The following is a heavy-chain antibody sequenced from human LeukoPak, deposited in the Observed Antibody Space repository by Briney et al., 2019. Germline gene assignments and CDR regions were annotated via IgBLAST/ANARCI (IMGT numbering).Heavy chain of an antibody. D-gene: IGHD5-18*01. CDR2: IIPIFGTA. CDR3: ARDGDTAMVRSYYYYYMDV. Sequence: AASVKVSCKASGGTFSSYAISWVRQAPGQGLEWMGGIIPIFGTANYAQKFQGRVTITTDESTSTAYMELSSLRSEDTAVYYCARDGDTAMVRSYYYYYMDVWGKGTTVTVSS. J-gene: IGHJ6*03. CDR1: GGTFSSYA. V-gene: IGHV1-69*05.